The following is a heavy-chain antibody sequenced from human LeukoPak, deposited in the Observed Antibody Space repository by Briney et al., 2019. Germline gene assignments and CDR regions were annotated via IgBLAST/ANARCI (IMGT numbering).Heavy chain of an antibody. D-gene: IGHD3-16*02. J-gene: IGHJ4*02. CDR1: GFTFSSYA. CDR3: ARVLSPDYDY. CDR2: ISYDGSNK. V-gene: IGHV3-30*04. Sequence: GGSLRLSCAASGFTFSSYAMHWVRQAPGKGLEWVAVISYDGSNKYYADSVKGRFTISRDNSKNTLYLQMNSLRAEDTAVYYCARVLSPDYDYWGQGTLVTVSS.